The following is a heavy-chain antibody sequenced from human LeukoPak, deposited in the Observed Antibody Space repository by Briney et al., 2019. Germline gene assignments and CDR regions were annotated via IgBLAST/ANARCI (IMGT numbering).Heavy chain of an antibody. V-gene: IGHV4-4*07. Sequence: SETLSLTCTVSGGSISSYYWSWIRQPAGKGLEWIGRIYTSGSTNYNPSLKSRVTMSVDTSKNQFSLKLSSVTAADTAVYYCATDPGYCSSTSCFDAFDIWGQGTMVTVSS. CDR2: IYTSGST. D-gene: IGHD2-2*01. CDR1: GGSISSYY. J-gene: IGHJ3*02. CDR3: ATDPGYCSSTSCFDAFDI.